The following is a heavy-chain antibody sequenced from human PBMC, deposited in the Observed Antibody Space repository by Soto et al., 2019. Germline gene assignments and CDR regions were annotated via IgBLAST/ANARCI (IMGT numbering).Heavy chain of an antibody. CDR1: GYTFTSYA. Sequence: ASVKVSCKASGYTFTSYAMHWVRQAPGQRLEWMGWINAGNGNTKYSQKFQGRVTITRDTSASTAYMELSSLRSEDTAVYYCARSLTTVTTKYYFDYWGQGTLVTVSS. D-gene: IGHD4-17*01. CDR2: INAGNGNT. V-gene: IGHV1-3*01. CDR3: ARSLTTVTTKYYFDY. J-gene: IGHJ4*02.